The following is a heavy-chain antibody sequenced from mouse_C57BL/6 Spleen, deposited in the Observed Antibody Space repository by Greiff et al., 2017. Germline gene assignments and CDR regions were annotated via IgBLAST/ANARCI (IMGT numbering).Heavy chain of an antibody. CDR3: ARTGYYGSNRYFDV. D-gene: IGHD1-1*01. CDR2: ISSGSSTI. CDR1: GFTFSDYG. V-gene: IGHV5-17*01. J-gene: IGHJ1*03. Sequence: EVKLMESGGGLVKPGGSLKLSCAASGFTFSDYGMHWVRQAPEKGLEWVAYISSGSSTIYYADTVKGRFTISRDNAKNTLFLQMTSLRSEDTAMYYCARTGYYGSNRYFDVWGTGTTVTVSS.